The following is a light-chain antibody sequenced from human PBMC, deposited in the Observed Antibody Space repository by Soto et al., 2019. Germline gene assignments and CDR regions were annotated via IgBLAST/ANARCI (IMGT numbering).Light chain of an antibody. CDR2: SDN. CDR3: ATWDDSLNGQV. Sequence: QSVLTQPPSASGTPGQRVTISCSGSSFNIGTNTVNWYQQLPGTAPKLLIYSDNQRPLGVPDRFSGSKSGTSASLAISGLQSEDEADYHCATWDDSLNGQVFGGGTKVTVL. CDR1: SFNIGTNT. V-gene: IGLV1-44*01. J-gene: IGLJ3*02.